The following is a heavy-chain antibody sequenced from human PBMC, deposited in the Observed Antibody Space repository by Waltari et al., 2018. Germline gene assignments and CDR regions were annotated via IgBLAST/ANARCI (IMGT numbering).Heavy chain of an antibody. CDR1: GFTVSSNY. CDR2: IYSGGST. J-gene: IGHJ3*02. V-gene: IGHV3-53*01. CDR3: VRDHCSGGSCDDAFDI. Sequence: EVQLVESGGGLIQPGGSLRLSCAASGFTVSSNYMSWVRQAPGKGLEWVSVIYSGGSTYYADSVKGRFTISRDNSKNTLYLQMNSLRAEDTAVYYCVRDHCSGGSCDDAFDIWGQGTMVTVSS. D-gene: IGHD2-15*01.